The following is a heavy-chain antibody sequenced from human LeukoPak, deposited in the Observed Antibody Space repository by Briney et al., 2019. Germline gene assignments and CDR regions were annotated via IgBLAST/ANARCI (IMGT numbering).Heavy chain of an antibody. D-gene: IGHD3-22*01. CDR3: ARGLAYYYDSTAYFLDY. CDR1: GFTFSSHA. Sequence: GGSLRLSCAASGFTFSSHAMHWVRQAPGKGLEWVAVISSDGSYKNYADSVKGRFTISRDNSKNTLYLQMNSLRPEDTAVYYCARGLAYYYDSTAYFLDYWGQGTLVTVSS. J-gene: IGHJ4*02. CDR2: ISSDGSYK. V-gene: IGHV3-30*04.